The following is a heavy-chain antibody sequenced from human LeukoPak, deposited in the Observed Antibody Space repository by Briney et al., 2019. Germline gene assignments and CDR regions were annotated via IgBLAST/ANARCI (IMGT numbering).Heavy chain of an antibody. CDR2: INHSGST. CDR1: GGSFSGYY. J-gene: IGHJ4*02. D-gene: IGHD4-17*01. CDR3: ARQQVKTTPLEFDY. Sequence: SETLSLTCAVYGGSFSGYYWSWIRQPPGKGLEWIGEINHSGSTNYNPSLKSRVTISVDTSKNQFSLKLSSVTAADTAVYYCARQQVKTTPLEFDYWGQGTLVTVPS. V-gene: IGHV4-34*01.